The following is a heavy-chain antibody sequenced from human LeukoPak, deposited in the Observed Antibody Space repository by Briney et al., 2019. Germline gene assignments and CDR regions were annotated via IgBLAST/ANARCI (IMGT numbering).Heavy chain of an antibody. CDR2: IKQDGSEK. CDR3: ASRDAYSGSYYDY. D-gene: IGHD1-26*01. J-gene: IGHJ4*02. CDR1: GFTFSRYW. V-gene: IGHV3-7*01. Sequence: GGSLRLSCAASGFTFSRYWMSWVRQAPGKGLEWVANIKQDGSEKYYVDSVKGRFTISRDNAKNSLYLQMNSLRAEDTAVYYCASRDAYSGSYYDYWGQGTLVTVSS.